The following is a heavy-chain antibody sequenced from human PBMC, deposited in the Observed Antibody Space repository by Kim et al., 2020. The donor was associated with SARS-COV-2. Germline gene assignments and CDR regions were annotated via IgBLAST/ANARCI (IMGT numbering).Heavy chain of an antibody. D-gene: IGHD4-17*01. CDR2: ISTYNGNT. CDR3: ASVPYGDYRGYFDY. V-gene: IGHV1-18*01. Sequence: ASVKVSCKASGYIFDDYGVSWVRQAPGQGLEWMGWISTYNGNTNYAQNLQGRVTMTSDTSTSTAYREVRGLRSDDTAVYYCASVPYGDYRGYFDYWGQGT. CDR1: GYIFDDYG. J-gene: IGHJ4*02.